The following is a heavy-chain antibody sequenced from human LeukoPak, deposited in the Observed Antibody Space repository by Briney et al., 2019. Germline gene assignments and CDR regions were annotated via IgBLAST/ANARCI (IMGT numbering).Heavy chain of an antibody. V-gene: IGHV3-23*01. CDR1: GFTFSNYA. Sequence: GGSLRLSCAASGFTFSNYAMTWVRQAPGKGLEWVSAISGSGGSTYYADSVKGRFTISRDNSKNTLYLQMNSLRDEDTAVYYCAKATLVVSVAIPLFPDYWGQGTLVTVSS. D-gene: IGHD2-2*02. J-gene: IGHJ4*02. CDR2: ISGSGGST. CDR3: AKATLVVSVAIPLFPDY.